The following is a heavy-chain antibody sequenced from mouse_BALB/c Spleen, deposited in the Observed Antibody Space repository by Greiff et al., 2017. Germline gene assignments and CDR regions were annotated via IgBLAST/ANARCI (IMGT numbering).Heavy chain of an antibody. D-gene: IGHD2-3*01. Sequence: QVQLKESGPELVKPGASVRISCKASGYTFTSYYIHWVKQRPGQGLEWIGWIYPGNVNTKYNEKFKGKATLTADKSSSTAYMQLSSLTSEDSAVYFCARSYDYAMDYWGQGTSVTVSS. CDR2: IYPGNVNT. V-gene: IGHV1S56*01. J-gene: IGHJ4*01. CDR1: GYTFTSYY. CDR3: ARSYDYAMDY.